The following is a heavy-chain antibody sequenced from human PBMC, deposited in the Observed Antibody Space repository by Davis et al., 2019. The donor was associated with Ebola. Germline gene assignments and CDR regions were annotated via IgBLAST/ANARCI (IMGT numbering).Heavy chain of an antibody. V-gene: IGHV3-23*01. Sequence: GGSLRLSCAASGFSFSSYAMSWVRQAPGKGLEWVSAISGSGGSTYYADSVKGRFTISRDNSKNTLYLQMNSLRAEDTAVYYCAKDAQPSSGIAAVLDYWGQGTLVTVSS. CDR3: AKDAQPSSGIAAVLDY. CDR1: GFSFSSYA. D-gene: IGHD6-13*01. CDR2: ISGSGGST. J-gene: IGHJ4*02.